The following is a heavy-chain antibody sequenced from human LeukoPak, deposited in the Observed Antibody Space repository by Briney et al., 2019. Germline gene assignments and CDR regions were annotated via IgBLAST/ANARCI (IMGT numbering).Heavy chain of an antibody. CDR3: AKEASGYGYYFDY. V-gene: IGHV3-23*01. CDR2: ISDSGGTT. Sequence: ETLSLTCAVSGGSISSSNWWSWVRQPPGKGLEWLSVISDSGGTTFYADSVKGRFTISRDNSKNTLYLQMNSLRAEDTAVYYCAKEASGYGYYFDYWGQGTLVTVSS. CDR1: GGSISSSN. J-gene: IGHJ4*02. D-gene: IGHD3-10*01.